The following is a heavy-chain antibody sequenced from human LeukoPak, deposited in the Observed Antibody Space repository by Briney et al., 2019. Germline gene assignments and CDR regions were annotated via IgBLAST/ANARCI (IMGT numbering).Heavy chain of an antibody. CDR1: GFTFSSYS. D-gene: IGHD6-19*01. CDR3: QVAVAGTYWYFDL. J-gene: IGHJ2*01. Sequence: GGSLRLSCAASGFTFSSYSMNWVRQAPGKGLEWVGFTKNKTNRGTTEYAASVKGRSTISRDDSKSIAYLQMNSLKTEDTAVYYYQVAVAGTYWYFDLWGRGTLVTVSS. CDR2: TKNKTNRGTT. V-gene: IGHV3-71*01.